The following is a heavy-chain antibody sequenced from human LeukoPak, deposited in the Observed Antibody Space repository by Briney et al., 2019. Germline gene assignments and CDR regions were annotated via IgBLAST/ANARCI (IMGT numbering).Heavy chain of an antibody. D-gene: IGHD1-26*01. CDR1: GFTFSSYA. Sequence: GGSLRLSCAASGFTFSSYAMSWVRQAPGKGLEWVANIKQDGSEKYYVDSVKGRFTISRDNAKNSLYLQMNSLRAEDTAVYYCARLSGSTPYWGQGTLVTVSS. CDR3: ARLSGSTPY. CDR2: IKQDGSEK. V-gene: IGHV3-7*01. J-gene: IGHJ4*02.